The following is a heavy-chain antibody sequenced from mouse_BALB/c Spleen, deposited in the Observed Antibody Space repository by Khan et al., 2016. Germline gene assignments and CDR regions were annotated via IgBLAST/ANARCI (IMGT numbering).Heavy chain of an antibody. D-gene: IGHD2-14*01. J-gene: IGHJ3*01. V-gene: IGHV9-3-1*01. CDR3: ARGEYDGVAY. CDR1: GYTFTNYG. CDR2: INTYTGEP. Sequence: QIQLVQSGPELKKPGETVKLSCKASGYTFTNYGMNWVKQAPGKGLKWMGWINTYTGEPTYADDFKGRFAFSLETSASTAYLQINNLKNEDTATYYCARGEYDGVAYWGQGTLVTVSA.